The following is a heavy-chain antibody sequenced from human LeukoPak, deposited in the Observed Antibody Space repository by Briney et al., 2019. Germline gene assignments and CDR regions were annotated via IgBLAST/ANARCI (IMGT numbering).Heavy chain of an antibody. CDR1: EDTFNNYA. D-gene: IGHD6-19*01. CDR3: ARAGRSGWYEDY. CDR2: ISAYNGNT. Sequence: ASVKVSCKASEDTFNNYAISWVRQAPGQGLEWMGWISAYNGNTNYAQKLQGRVTMTTDTSTSTAYMELRSLRSDDTAVYYCARAGRSGWYEDYWGQGTLVTVSS. J-gene: IGHJ4*02. V-gene: IGHV1-18*01.